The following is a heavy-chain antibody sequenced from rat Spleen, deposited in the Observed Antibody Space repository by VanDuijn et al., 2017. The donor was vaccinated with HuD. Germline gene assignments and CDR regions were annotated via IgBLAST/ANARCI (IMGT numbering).Heavy chain of an antibody. CDR1: GYTITSGY. CDR2: RRYSGST. CDR3: ARKAIRGFDY. J-gene: IGHJ2*01. Sequence: EIQLQESGPGLVKPSQSLSLICSVTGYTITSGYDWSWIRKFPGNKMEWMGYRRYSGSTKYNPSLKSRISITRDTSKNQFFLQLNSVTTEDTATYYCARKAIRGFDYWGQGVMVTVSS. D-gene: IGHD4-3*01. V-gene: IGHV3-4*01.